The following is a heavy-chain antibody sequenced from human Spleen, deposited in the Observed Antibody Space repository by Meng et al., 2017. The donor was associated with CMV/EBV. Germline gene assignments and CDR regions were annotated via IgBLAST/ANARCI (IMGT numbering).Heavy chain of an antibody. Sequence: SGFSFSNSWMQWLRQAPGKGLEWVALMWYDGRNKYYAVSVTGRFTIYRDNSKNTVYLQMNSLAVEDTAVYYCAKASGFGGNGEWFDSWGQGALVTVSS. J-gene: IGHJ5*01. D-gene: IGHD4-23*01. CDR3: AKASGFGGNGEWFDS. CDR2: MWYDGRNK. CDR1: GFSFSNSW. V-gene: IGHV3-33*06.